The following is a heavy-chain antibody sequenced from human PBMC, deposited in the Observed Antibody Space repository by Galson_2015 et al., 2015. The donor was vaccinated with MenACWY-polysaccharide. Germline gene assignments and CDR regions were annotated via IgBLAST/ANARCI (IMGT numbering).Heavy chain of an antibody. D-gene: IGHD2-15*01. CDR3: AGGVAAY. Sequence: SVKVSCKASGNTLPSNYIHWVRQAPGQGLEWMGGIKLSGGSTTYAQKFQGRVTMTRDTSTSTVYMELSSLTSEDTAVYFCAGGVAAYWGQGTLVTVSS. CDR2: IKLSGGST. CDR1: GNTLPSNY. J-gene: IGHJ4*02. V-gene: IGHV1-46*01.